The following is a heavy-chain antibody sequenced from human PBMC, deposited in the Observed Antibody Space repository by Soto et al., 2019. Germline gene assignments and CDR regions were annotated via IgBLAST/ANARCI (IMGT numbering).Heavy chain of an antibody. D-gene: IGHD3-10*01. V-gene: IGHV3-66*01. Sequence: GGSLRLSCAASGFTVSSKYMSWVRQAPGKGLEWVSLIQSGGPTYYADSVKGRFTISRDTSENTVHLQMDSLRAEDTAVYYCARESITMVRGVPRMVAFDIWGQGTMVTVSS. CDR3: ARESITMVRGVPRMVAFDI. CDR2: IQSGGPT. J-gene: IGHJ3*02. CDR1: GFTVSSKY.